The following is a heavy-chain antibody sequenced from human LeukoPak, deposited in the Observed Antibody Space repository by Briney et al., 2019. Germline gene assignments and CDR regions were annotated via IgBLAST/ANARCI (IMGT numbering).Heavy chain of an antibody. J-gene: IGHJ4*02. CDR2: INHSGST. Sequence: SETLSLTCAVYGGSFSGYYWSWIRQPPWKGLEWNGEINHSGSTNYNPSLKSRVTISVDTSKNQFSLKLSSVTAADTAVYYCARGRLGWLRSRAFDYWGQGTLVTVSS. CDR3: ARGRLGWLRSRAFDY. CDR1: GGSFSGYY. D-gene: IGHD5-12*01. V-gene: IGHV4-34*01.